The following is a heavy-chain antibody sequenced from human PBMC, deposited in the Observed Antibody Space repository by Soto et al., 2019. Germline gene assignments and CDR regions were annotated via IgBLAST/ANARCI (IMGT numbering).Heavy chain of an antibody. Sequence: EVQLLESGGDLAQPGGSLRLICAASGFTFSNYAMTWVRQSPGKGLEWVSTITSAGSTFYGDTVKGRFTTSRDNSKSTLYLQMNSLGAEDTAVYYCAKTDKFHSQRSGWANRFDSWGQGTIVTVSS. J-gene: IGHJ4*02. CDR3: AKTDKFHSQRSGWANRFDS. D-gene: IGHD6-19*01. CDR1: GFTFSNYA. CDR2: ITSAGST. V-gene: IGHV3-23*01.